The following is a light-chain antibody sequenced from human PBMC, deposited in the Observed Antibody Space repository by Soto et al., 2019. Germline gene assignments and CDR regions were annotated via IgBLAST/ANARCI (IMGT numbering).Light chain of an antibody. CDR1: SSNVGGNP. CDR3: ASWDDSLNGPV. Sequence: QSALTQPPSASGTPGQRVTISCSGSSSNVGGNPVNWYQHVPTTAPKLLLYTNTQRPSGVPDRFSGSKSGTSASLAISGLQSEDEADYYCASWDDSLNGPVFGTGTKLTVL. V-gene: IGLV1-44*01. CDR2: TNT. J-gene: IGLJ1*01.